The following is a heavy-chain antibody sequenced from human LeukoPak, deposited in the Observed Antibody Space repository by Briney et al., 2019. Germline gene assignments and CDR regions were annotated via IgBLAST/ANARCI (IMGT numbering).Heavy chain of an antibody. CDR3: AKGGDFWSGYYSQNWFDP. CDR2: ISGNGGST. J-gene: IGHJ5*02. Sequence: PGGSLRLSCAASGFTFSSYSMNWVRQAPGKGLEWVSAISGNGGSTYYADSVKGRFTISRDNSKNTLYLQMNSLRAEDTAVYYCAKGGDFWSGYYSQNWFDPWGQGTLVTVSS. CDR1: GFTFSSYS. D-gene: IGHD3-3*01. V-gene: IGHV3-23*01.